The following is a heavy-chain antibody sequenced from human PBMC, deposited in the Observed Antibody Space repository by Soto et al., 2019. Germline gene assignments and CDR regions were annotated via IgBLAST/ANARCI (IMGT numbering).Heavy chain of an antibody. CDR1: GGSISNYY. CDR2: VYSSGST. Sequence: SETLSLTCTVSGGSISNYYWSWIRQPPGKGLKWIGYVYSSGSTHYNPSLQSRVTISADTSKNQVSLKVNSVTAADTAVYYCARDHPHSYGVYYFDYWGQGTPVTVSS. CDR3: ARDHPHSYGVYYFDY. J-gene: IGHJ4*02. D-gene: IGHD5-18*01. V-gene: IGHV4-59*01.